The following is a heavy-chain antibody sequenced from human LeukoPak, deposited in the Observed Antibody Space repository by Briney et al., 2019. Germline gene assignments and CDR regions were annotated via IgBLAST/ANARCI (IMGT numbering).Heavy chain of an antibody. D-gene: IGHD6-19*01. CDR3: AKWADSSGWYVDY. V-gene: IGHV5-51*01. Sequence: GESLQISCKGSGYNFTSYWIGWVRQLPGKGLEWMGIIYPGDSDTRYSPSFQGQVTISADKSISTAYLQWSSLKASDTAMYYCAKWADSSGWYVDYWGQGTLVTVSS. J-gene: IGHJ4*02. CDR2: IYPGDSDT. CDR1: GYNFTSYW.